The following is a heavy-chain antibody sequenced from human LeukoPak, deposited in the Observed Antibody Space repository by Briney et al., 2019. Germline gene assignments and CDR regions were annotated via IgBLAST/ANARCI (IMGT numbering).Heavy chain of an antibody. Sequence: GGSLRLSCAASGFTLSSYEMNSVRQAPGKGLEWGSYISSSGSTIYYADSVKGRFTISRDNAKNSLYLQMNSVRAEDTAVYYCASLWYYYDSSGYYGDYWGQGTLVTVSS. D-gene: IGHD3-22*01. CDR2: ISSSGSTI. J-gene: IGHJ4*02. CDR1: GFTLSSYE. V-gene: IGHV3-48*03. CDR3: ASLWYYYDSSGYYGDY.